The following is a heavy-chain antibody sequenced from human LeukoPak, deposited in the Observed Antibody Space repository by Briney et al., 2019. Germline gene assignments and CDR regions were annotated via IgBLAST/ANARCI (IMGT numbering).Heavy chain of an antibody. V-gene: IGHV4-4*07. CDR3: ARTLRVIAAAGLYYYYYMDD. Sequence: SETLSLTCTVSGGSISSYYWSWIRQPAGKGLEWIGRIYTSGSTNYNPSLKSRVTMSVDTSKNQFSLKLSPMTAADTAVYYCARTLRVIAAAGLYYYYYMDDWGRGTTVTVSS. J-gene: IGHJ6*03. D-gene: IGHD6-13*01. CDR1: GGSISSYY. CDR2: IYTSGST.